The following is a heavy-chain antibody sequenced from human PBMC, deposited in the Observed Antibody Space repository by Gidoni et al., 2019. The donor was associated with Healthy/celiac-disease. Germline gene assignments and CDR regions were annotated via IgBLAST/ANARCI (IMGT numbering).Heavy chain of an antibody. CDR2: ISSSGSTI. CDR3: ARASDDGMDV. D-gene: IGHD6-6*01. CDR1: GFTFSSYD. V-gene: IGHV3-48*03. J-gene: IGHJ6*02. Sequence: EVQLVESGGGLVQPGGSLRLSCAASGFTFSSYDMNWVRQAPGKGLEWVSYISSSGSTIYYADSVKGRFTISRDNAKNSLYLQMNSLRAEDTAVYYCARASDDGMDVWGQGTTVTVSS.